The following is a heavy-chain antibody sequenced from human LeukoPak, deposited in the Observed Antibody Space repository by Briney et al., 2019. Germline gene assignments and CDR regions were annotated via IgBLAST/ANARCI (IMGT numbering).Heavy chain of an antibody. CDR2: ISGSGGGT. V-gene: IGHV3-23*01. Sequence: PGGSLRLSCAASGFTFSSYAMSWVRQAPGKGLEWVSSISGSGGGTYYADSVKGRFTISRDNSKNTLYLQMNSLRAEDTAVYYCAKTRDGLTIDHFDYWGQGTLVTVSS. D-gene: IGHD5-24*01. CDR1: GFTFSSYA. CDR3: AKTRDGLTIDHFDY. J-gene: IGHJ4*02.